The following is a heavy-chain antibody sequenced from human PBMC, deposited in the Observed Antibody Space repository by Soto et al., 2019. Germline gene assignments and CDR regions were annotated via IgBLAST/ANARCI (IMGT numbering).Heavy chain of an antibody. V-gene: IGHV1-69*13. D-gene: IGHD6-19*01. Sequence: ASVKVSCKASGGTFSSYAISWVRQAPGQGLEWMGGIIPIFGTANYAQKFQGRVTITADESTSTAYMELSSLRSEDTAVYYCARDRVEQWLVRGYYYGMAVWGQGTTVTVSS. CDR1: GGTFSSYA. CDR2: IIPIFGTA. CDR3: ARDRVEQWLVRGYYYGMAV. J-gene: IGHJ6*02.